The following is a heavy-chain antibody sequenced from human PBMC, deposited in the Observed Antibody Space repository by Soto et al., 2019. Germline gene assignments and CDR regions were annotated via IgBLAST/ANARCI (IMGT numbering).Heavy chain of an antibody. CDR3: ARVVQFYDSSGYSFYYFDY. D-gene: IGHD3-22*01. CDR1: GDSINSADYY. CDR2: IYYSRSD. J-gene: IGHJ4*02. V-gene: IGHV4-30-4*01. Sequence: PSETLSLTCTVSGDSINSADYYWSWLRQPPXKGLEWIGYIYYSRSDYYNPSLGRRATITIDTSRNQFSLNLMSVTAADTAVYYCARVVQFYDSSGYSFYYFDYWGQGPLVTVSS.